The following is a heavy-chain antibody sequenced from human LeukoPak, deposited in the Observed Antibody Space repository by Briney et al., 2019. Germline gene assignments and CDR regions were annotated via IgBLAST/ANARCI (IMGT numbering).Heavy chain of an antibody. CDR1: GFTFSSYA. Sequence: GGSLRLSCEASGFTFSSYAMHWVRQAPGKGLEWVAVISYDGSNKYYADSVKGRFTISRDNSKNTLYLQMNSLRAEDTAVYYCARASVANWGQGTLVTVSS. V-gene: IGHV3-30-3*01. CDR3: ARASVAN. J-gene: IGHJ4*02. CDR2: ISYDGSNK. D-gene: IGHD5-12*01.